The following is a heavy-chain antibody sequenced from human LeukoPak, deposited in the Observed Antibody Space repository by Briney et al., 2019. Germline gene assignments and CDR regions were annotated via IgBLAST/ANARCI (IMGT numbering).Heavy chain of an antibody. CDR3: AREVKLHRWFDP. J-gene: IGHJ5*02. CDR2: INPNSGGT. V-gene: IGHV1-2*06. D-gene: IGHD1-7*01. CDR1: GYTFTGYY. Sequence: ASVKVSCKASGYTFTGYYMHWVRQAPGQGLEWMGRINPNSGGTNYAQKFQGRVTMTRDTSISTAYMELSRLRSDDTAAYYCAREVKLHRWFDPWGQGTLVTVSS.